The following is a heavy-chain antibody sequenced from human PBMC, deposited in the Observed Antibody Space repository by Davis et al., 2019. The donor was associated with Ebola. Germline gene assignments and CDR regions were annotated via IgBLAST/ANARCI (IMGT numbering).Heavy chain of an antibody. D-gene: IGHD3-10*01. Sequence: GESLKISCAASGFVFSSYVMSWVRRAPGKGLEWVANIKQDGGDKYYVDSVKGRFIIARDNSMDTLYLQMNRLRAEDTAVYHCARGGLPSYYFDYWGQGTLVTVSS. V-gene: IGHV3-7*01. CDR2: IKQDGGDK. CDR3: ARGGLPSYYFDY. CDR1: GFVFSSYV. J-gene: IGHJ4*02.